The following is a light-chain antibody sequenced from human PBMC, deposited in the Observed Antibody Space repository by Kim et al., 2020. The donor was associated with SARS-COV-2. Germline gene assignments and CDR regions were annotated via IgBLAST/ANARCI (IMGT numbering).Light chain of an antibody. CDR2: RNN. Sequence: GQRFTIFCSGGGSSIGSHYVYWCQPLPGTAPKRLIFRNNPRPSGVPYRFSGSKSGTSASLAISGLRSEDEADYCCAAWDDSLSGWVFGGGTQLTVL. CDR3: AAWDDSLSGWV. V-gene: IGLV1-47*01. J-gene: IGLJ3*02. CDR1: GSSIGSHY.